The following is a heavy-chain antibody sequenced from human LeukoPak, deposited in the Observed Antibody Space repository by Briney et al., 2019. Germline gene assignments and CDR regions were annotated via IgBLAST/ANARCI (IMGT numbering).Heavy chain of an antibody. D-gene: IGHD2-2*01. V-gene: IGHV4-38-2*02. Sequence: SETLSLTCTVSGYSISSGYYWGWIRQPPGKGLEWIGSIYHSGSTYYNPSLKSRVTISVDTSKNQFSLKLSSVTAADTAVYYCARDQGVVVVPAAIVHWGQGTLVTVSS. J-gene: IGHJ5*02. CDR1: GYSISSGYY. CDR2: IYHSGST. CDR3: ARDQGVVVVPAAIVH.